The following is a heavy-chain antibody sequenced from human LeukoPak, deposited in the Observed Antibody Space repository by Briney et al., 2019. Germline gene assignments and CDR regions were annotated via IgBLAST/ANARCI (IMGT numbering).Heavy chain of an antibody. J-gene: IGHJ4*02. D-gene: IGHD3-9*01. CDR2: IKQDGSDK. CDR1: GFTFSAYW. Sequence: GGSLRLSCAASGFTFSAYWMSWVRQAPGKGLEWVANIKQDGSDKYYVDSVKGRFTISRDNAKNSLYLQMNSLRAEDTAVYYCATSLPLLRYFDWLLQGFDYWGQGTLVTVSS. V-gene: IGHV3-7*03. CDR3: ATSLPLLRYFDWLLQGFDY.